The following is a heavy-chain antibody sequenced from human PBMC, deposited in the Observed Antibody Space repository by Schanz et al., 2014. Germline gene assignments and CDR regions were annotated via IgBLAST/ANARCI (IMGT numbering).Heavy chain of an antibody. CDR3: TTYCDGGCAIEN. CDR1: GFTFSDAW. D-gene: IGHD2-21*01. V-gene: IGHV3-15*01. J-gene: IGHJ4*02. CDR2: IKSKTDGGTT. Sequence: EVQLVESGGGLVKPGGSLRLSCAASGFTFSDAWMTWVRQAPGKGLEWVGRIKSKTDGGTTDYAAPVKGRFTISRDYSKNTLFLQMNSLKTEDTAVYYCTTYCDGGCAIENWGQGALVTV.